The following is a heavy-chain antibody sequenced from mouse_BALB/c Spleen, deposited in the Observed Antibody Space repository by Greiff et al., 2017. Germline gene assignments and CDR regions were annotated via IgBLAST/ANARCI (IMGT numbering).Heavy chain of an antibody. CDR3: ARELRSAMDY. D-gene: IGHD1-1*01. V-gene: IGHV5-17*02. CDR2: ISSGSSTI. Sequence: EVQVVESGGGLVQPGGSRKLSCAASGFTFSSFGMHWVRQAPEKGLEWVAYISSGSSTIYYADTVKGRFTISRDNPKNTLFLQMTSLRSEDTAMYYCARELRSAMDYWGQGTSVTVSS. J-gene: IGHJ4*01. CDR1: GFTFSSFG.